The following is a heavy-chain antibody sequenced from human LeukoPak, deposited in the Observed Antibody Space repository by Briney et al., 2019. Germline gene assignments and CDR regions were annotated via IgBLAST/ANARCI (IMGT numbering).Heavy chain of an antibody. J-gene: IGHJ4*02. Sequence: SGGSLRLSCAASGFTFSSYAMSWVRQAPGKGLEWVSAISGSGGSTYYADSVKGRFTISRDNSKNTLYLQMNSLRAEDTAVYYCAKDGRYSSSWFDYWGQGTLVTVSS. CDR1: GFTFSSYA. CDR2: ISGSGGST. CDR3: AKDGRYSSSWFDY. V-gene: IGHV3-23*01. D-gene: IGHD6-13*01.